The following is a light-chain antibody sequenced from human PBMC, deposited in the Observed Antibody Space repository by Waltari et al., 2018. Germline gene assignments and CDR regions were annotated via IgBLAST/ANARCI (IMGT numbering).Light chain of an antibody. J-gene: IGKJ4*01. CDR3: QEYSTSSLS. CDR1: QSISRG. V-gene: IGKV1-5*03. CDR2: KSS. Sequence: GRAGQSISRGLAWYQQKPGQAPKMLIYKSSNLDSGVPARFSGRGSGTEFTLTISSLQPDDFATYYCQEYSTSSLSFAGGTKVDI.